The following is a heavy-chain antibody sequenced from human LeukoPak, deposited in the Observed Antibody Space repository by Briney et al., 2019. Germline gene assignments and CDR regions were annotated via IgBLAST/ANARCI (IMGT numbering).Heavy chain of an antibody. CDR1: GGSISSYY. Sequence: PSETLSLTCTVSGGSISSYYWSWIRQPPGKGLEWIGYIYYSGSTNYNPSLKSRVTISVDTSKNQFSLKLSSVTAADTAVYYCARDRSGGSSFDYWGQGTLVTVSS. CDR3: ARDRSGGSSFDY. J-gene: IGHJ4*02. V-gene: IGHV4-59*12. D-gene: IGHD2-15*01. CDR2: IYYSGST.